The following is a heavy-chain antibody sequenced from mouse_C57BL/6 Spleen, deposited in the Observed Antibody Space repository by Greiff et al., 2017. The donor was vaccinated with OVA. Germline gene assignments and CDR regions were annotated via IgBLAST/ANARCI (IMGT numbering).Heavy chain of an antibody. CDR1: GYTFTSYW. D-gene: IGHD1-1*01. CDR3: ARSRYHYYFDY. J-gene: IGHJ2*01. V-gene: IGHV1-69*01. CDR2: IDPFDSYP. Sequence: QVQLQQPGAELVMPGASVKLSCKASGYTFTSYWMHWVQQRPGRGLEWIGEIDPFDSYPNYNQKFKGKYTLTVDKSSSTAYMQLISLTSEDSAVYYCARSRYHYYFDYWGKGTTLTVSS.